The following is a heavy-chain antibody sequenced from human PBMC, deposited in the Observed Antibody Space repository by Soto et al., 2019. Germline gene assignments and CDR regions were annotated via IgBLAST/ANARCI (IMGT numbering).Heavy chain of an antibody. Sequence: QVQLVQSGAEVKKPGSSVKVSCKASAVSFSSNALTGVRQAPGQGLEWMGGIIPYFHTANYAQKFQGRVTITADKSTSTAYMELTSLRSEDTAVYYCARLKGPYGGTSRGGFDIWGQGTMVTVSS. V-gene: IGHV1-69*06. CDR1: AVSFSSNA. CDR2: IIPYFHTA. CDR3: ARLKGPYGGTSRGGFDI. J-gene: IGHJ3*02. D-gene: IGHD4-17*01.